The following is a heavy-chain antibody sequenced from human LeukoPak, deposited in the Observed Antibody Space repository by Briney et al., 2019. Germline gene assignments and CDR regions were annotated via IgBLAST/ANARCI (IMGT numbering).Heavy chain of an antibody. V-gene: IGHV4-4*02. CDR2: IYHSGST. D-gene: IGHD5-18*01. Sequence: SETLSLTCAVSGGSISSSNWWSWVRQPPGKGLEWIGEIYHSGSTNYNPSLKSRVTISVDKSKNQFSLKLSSVTAADTAVYYCASQLGGYSYRYIDYWGQGTLVTDSS. J-gene: IGHJ4*02. CDR1: GGSISSSNW. CDR3: ASQLGGYSYRYIDY.